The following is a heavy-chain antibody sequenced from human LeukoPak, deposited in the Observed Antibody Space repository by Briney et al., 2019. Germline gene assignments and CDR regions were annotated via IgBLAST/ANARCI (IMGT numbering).Heavy chain of an antibody. CDR3: AREGRCGGDCYYDY. J-gene: IGHJ4*02. Sequence: GGSLRLSCAASGFTISTNYMSWVRQAPGKGLEWVSVMYTGGSTYYADSVKGRFTISRDNSKNTLYLQMNSLRAEDTALYYCAREGRCGGDCYYDYWGQGTLVTVSS. V-gene: IGHV3-53*01. CDR1: GFTISTNY. D-gene: IGHD2-21*02. CDR2: MYTGGST.